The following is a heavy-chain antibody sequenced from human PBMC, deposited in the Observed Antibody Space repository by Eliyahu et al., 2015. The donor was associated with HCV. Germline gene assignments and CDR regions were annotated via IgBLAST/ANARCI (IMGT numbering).Heavy chain of an antibody. CDR2: IDPSDSYT. CDR1: GXXFXSYX. CDR3: ARGACSMAPGIAVAGTCPNWFDP. Sequence: EVQLVQSGAEVKKPGESLRISCKGSGXXFXSYXXSWVRXMPGKGLEWMGRIDPSDSYTNYSPSFQGHVTISADKSISTAYLQWSSLKASDTAMYYCARGACSMAPGIAVAGTCPNWFDPWGQGTLVTVSS. V-gene: IGHV5-10-1*03. D-gene: IGHD6-19*01. J-gene: IGHJ5*02.